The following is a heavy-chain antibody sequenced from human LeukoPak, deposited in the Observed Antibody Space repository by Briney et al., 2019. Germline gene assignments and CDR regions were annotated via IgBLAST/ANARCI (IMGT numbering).Heavy chain of an antibody. CDR1: GFTFSGSA. Sequence: PGGSLRLSCAASGFTFSGSAMHWVRQASGKGLEWVGRIRGKANSYATAYAASVKGRFTISRDDSKNTAYLQMNSLKTEDTAVYYCTTLTYYYDSSGYPWGQGTLVTVSS. V-gene: IGHV3-73*01. CDR3: TTLTYYYDSSGYP. D-gene: IGHD3-22*01. CDR2: IRGKANSYAT. J-gene: IGHJ5*02.